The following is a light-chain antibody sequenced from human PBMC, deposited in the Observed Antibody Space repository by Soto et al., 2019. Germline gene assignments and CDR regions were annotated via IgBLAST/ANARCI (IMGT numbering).Light chain of an antibody. J-gene: IGKJ5*01. Sequence: EVVLTQSPAILSLSPGERATLSCRASQSVSSHLAGYQQKPGQAPRLLIYDASSSATGIPDRFSGSGSGTDFTLTISRLEPDDCGVYFCQQYSALPMTFGQGTRLEIK. CDR3: QQYSALPMT. V-gene: IGKV3-11*01. CDR1: QSVSSH. CDR2: DAS.